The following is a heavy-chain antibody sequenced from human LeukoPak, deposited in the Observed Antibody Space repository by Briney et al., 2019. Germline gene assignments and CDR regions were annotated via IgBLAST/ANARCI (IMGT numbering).Heavy chain of an antibody. CDR1: GGSISSYY. V-gene: IGHV4-59*01. D-gene: IGHD3-3*01. CDR3: ARGPEWSDY. J-gene: IGHJ4*02. Sequence: SETLSLTCTVSGGSISSYYWSWIRQPPGKGLEWIGYIYYSGSTNYNPSLKSRVTISVDTSKNQFSLKLSSVTAADTAVYYCARGPEWSDYWGQGTLVTVSS. CDR2: IYYSGST.